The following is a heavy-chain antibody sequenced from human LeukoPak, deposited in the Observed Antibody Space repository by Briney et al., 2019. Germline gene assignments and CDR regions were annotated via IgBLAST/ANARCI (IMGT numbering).Heavy chain of an antibody. CDR1: GFTFSSYS. J-gene: IGHJ4*02. Sequence: PGGSLRLSCAASGFTFSSYSMNWVRQAPGKGLEWVSSISSSSSYIYYADSVKGRFTISRDNAKNSLYLQMNSLRAEDTAVYYCASWDIKSQQLVFDYWGQGTLVTVSS. CDR2: ISSSSSYI. D-gene: IGHD6-13*01. V-gene: IGHV3-21*01. CDR3: ASWDIKSQQLVFDY.